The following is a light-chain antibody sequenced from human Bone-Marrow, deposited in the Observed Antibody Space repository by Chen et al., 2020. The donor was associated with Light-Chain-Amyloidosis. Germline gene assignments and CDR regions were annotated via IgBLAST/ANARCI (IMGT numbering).Light chain of an antibody. J-gene: IGLJ2*01. CDR1: DLPTKY. V-gene: IGLV3-25*03. Sequence: YELTQTPSVSVSPGQTARITCSGEDLPTKYAYWYQQKPGQAPVLVIHRDTERPSGISERFSGSSSGTTATLTISGVQAEDEADYHCQSADSSGTYEVIFGGGTKLTVL. CDR3: QSADSSGTYEVI. CDR2: RDT.